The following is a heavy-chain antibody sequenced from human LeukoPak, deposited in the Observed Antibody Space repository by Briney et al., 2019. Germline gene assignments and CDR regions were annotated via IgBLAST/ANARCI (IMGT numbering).Heavy chain of an antibody. D-gene: IGHD2-21*02. V-gene: IGHV4-39*01. CDR1: GGSISSSSYY. CDR2: IYYSGST. CDR3: ARHVPSGLLIVVVTSDWYFDL. J-gene: IGHJ2*01. Sequence: PSETLSLTCTVSGGSISSSSYYWGWIRQPPGKGLEWIGGIYYSGSTNYNPSLKSRVTVSVDTSRNQFSLKSSSVTAPDTAVYYCARHVPSGLLIVVVTSDWYFDLWGRGTLVTVSS.